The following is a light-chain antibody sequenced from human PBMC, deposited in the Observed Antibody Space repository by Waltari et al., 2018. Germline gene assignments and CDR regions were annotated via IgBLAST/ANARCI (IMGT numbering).Light chain of an antibody. V-gene: IGKV1-5*03. Sequence: DIQMTQPPPTLSASVGDRVTIPCRASQSISSWLAWYQQKPGKAPKLLIYKASSLESGVPSRFSGSGSGTEFTLTISSLQPDDFATYYCQQYNSYPWTFGQGTKVEIK. CDR2: KAS. CDR3: QQYNSYPWT. J-gene: IGKJ1*01. CDR1: QSISSW.